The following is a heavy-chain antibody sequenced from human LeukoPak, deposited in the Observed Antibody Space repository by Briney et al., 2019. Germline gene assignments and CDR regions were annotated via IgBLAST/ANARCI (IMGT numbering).Heavy chain of an antibody. CDR3: TRVTHIVATEDAFDI. Sequence: PGGSLRLSCAASGFTFSSYSMNWVRQAPGKGLEWVSSISSSSSYIYYADSVKGRFTISRDNAKNSLYLQMNSLRAEDTAVYYCTRVTHIVATEDAFDIWGQGTMVTVSS. J-gene: IGHJ3*02. D-gene: IGHD5-12*01. V-gene: IGHV3-21*01. CDR1: GFTFSSYS. CDR2: ISSSSSYI.